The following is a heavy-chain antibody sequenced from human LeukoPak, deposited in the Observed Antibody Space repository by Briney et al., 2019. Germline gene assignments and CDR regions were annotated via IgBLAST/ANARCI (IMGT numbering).Heavy chain of an antibody. D-gene: IGHD6-6*01. CDR3: ASLGYSSSSIYYYGMDV. J-gene: IGHJ6*02. CDR1: GYSFTSYW. CDR2: IYPGDSDT. Sequence: GESLKISCKGSGYSFTSYWIGWVRQMPGKGLEWMGIIYPGDSDTRYSPPFQGQVTISADKSISTAYLQWSSLKASDTAMYYCASLGYSSSSIYYYGMDVWGQGTTVTVSS. V-gene: IGHV5-51*01.